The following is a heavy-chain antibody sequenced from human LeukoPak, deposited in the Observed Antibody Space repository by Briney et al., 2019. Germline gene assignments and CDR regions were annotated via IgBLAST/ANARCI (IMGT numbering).Heavy chain of an antibody. D-gene: IGHD6-6*01. CDR3: ARYSSSSAYNWFDP. Sequence: ASVKVSCKASGGTFSSYAISWVRQAPGQGLEWMGGIIPIFGTANYAQKFQGRVTITADESTSTAYTELSSLRSEDTAVYYCARYSSSSAYNWFDPWGQGTLVTVSS. V-gene: IGHV1-69*13. CDR1: GGTFSSYA. J-gene: IGHJ5*02. CDR2: IIPIFGTA.